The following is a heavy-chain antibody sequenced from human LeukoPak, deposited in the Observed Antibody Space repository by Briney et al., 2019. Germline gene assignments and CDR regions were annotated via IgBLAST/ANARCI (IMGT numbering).Heavy chain of an antibody. CDR2: IKPDGSEI. J-gene: IGHJ4*02. D-gene: IGHD2-15*01. CDR3: TRSLDY. Sequence: GGSLRLSCAASGFTFSDYWMDWVRQAPGKGLEWVANIKPDGSEIYYVDSVRGRFTISRDNAKNALYLPMNSLRAEDAAVYYCTRSLDYWGQGTLVTVSS. V-gene: IGHV3-7*02. CDR1: GFTFSDYW.